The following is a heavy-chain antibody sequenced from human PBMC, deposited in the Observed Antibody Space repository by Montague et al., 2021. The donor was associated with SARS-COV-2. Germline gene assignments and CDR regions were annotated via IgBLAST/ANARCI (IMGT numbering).Heavy chain of an antibody. CDR3: AREDRWNWFDP. V-gene: IGHV4-61*01. Sequence: SETLSLTCSVSGDSINSGPYFWNWTRQPPGKGLEWIGYIYYRGSTNYNPSLETRVTISVDPSKNQFSLKLSSVTAADTAVYYCAREDRWNWFDPWGQGTLVIVSS. CDR2: IYYRGST. J-gene: IGHJ5*02. D-gene: IGHD5-24*01. CDR1: GDSINSGPYF.